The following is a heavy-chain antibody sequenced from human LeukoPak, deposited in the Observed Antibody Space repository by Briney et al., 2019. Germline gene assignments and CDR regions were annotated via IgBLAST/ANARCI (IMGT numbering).Heavy chain of an antibody. Sequence: GGPLRLSCAASGFTFDDYAMHWVRQAPGKGLEWVSLISWDGGSTYYADSVKGRFTISRDNSKNSLYLQMNSLRAVDTALYYCARAAGTPAFDYWAREPWSPSPQ. J-gene: IGHJ4*02. CDR3: ARAAGTPAFDY. CDR1: GFTFDDYA. V-gene: IGHV3-43D*04. D-gene: IGHD1-1*01. CDR2: ISWDGGST.